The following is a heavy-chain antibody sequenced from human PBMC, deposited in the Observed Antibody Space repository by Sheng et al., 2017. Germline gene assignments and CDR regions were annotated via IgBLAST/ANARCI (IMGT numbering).Heavy chain of an antibody. Sequence: EVQLLESGGGLVQPGGSLRLSCAASGFRFSEYAMSWVRQAPGKGLEWVSVISDSGGSTFYAESVRGRFTISRDNSKNTLSLQLDSLRVEDTAVYYCANVADLGYWGQGALVTVSS. CDR1: GFRFSEYA. J-gene: IGHJ4*02. CDR3: ANVADLGY. V-gene: IGHV3-23*01. CDR2: ISDSGGST.